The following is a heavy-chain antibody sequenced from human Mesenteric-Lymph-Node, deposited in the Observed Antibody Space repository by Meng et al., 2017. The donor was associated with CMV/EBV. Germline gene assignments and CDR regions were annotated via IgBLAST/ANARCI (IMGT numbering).Heavy chain of an antibody. J-gene: IGHJ4*02. CDR3: AKYPFPCSGTSCSRYFDD. CDR1: SFSSYA. V-gene: IGHV3-23*01. D-gene: IGHD2-2*01. CDR2: IGGRGAPT. Sequence: SFSSYAIGWVRQAPGKGLEWVSVIGGRGAPTYYADSVKGRFTISRDNSKNTLYLQMNSLRAEDTAVYFCAKYPFPCSGTSCSRYFDDWGQGTLVTVSS.